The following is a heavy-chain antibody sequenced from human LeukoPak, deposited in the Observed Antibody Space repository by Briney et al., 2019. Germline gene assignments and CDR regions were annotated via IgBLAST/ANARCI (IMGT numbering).Heavy chain of an antibody. Sequence: GASVKVSCKASGGTFSSYANSWVRQAPGQGLEWMGGIIPIFGTANYAQKFQGRVTITADESTSTAYMELSSLRSEDTAVYYCARGPRVVVPAAISYYFDYWGQGTLVTVSS. CDR3: ARGPRVVVPAAISYYFDY. D-gene: IGHD2-2*01. CDR1: GGTFSSYA. V-gene: IGHV1-69*13. J-gene: IGHJ4*02. CDR2: IIPIFGTA.